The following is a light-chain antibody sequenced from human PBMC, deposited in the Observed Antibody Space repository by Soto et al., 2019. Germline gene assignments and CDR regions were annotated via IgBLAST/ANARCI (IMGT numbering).Light chain of an antibody. Sequence: DIQMTQSPSTLSASVGDRITITCRASQSISSWLAWYQQKPGKAPKLLIYMASSLESGVPSRFSGSGSGTEFTLTISSLQPEDFATYFCQQYNSYTWTFGQGTKVDIK. CDR2: MAS. CDR1: QSISSW. CDR3: QQYNSYTWT. J-gene: IGKJ1*01. V-gene: IGKV1-5*03.